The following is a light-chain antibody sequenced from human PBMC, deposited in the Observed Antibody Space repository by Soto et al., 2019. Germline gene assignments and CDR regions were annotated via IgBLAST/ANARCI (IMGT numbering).Light chain of an antibody. CDR3: SSYTSSSTVV. V-gene: IGLV2-14*01. Sequence: QSALTQPASVSGSPGQSITISCTGTSSDVGGYNYVSWYQQHPGKAPKLKIYDVSNRPSGVSNRFSGSKSVNTASLTISGLQAEDEADYYCSSYTSSSTVVFGGGTKLTVL. J-gene: IGLJ2*01. CDR2: DVS. CDR1: SSDVGGYNY.